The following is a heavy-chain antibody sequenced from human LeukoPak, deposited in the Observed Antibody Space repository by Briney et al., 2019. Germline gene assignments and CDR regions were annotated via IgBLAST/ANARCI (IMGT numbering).Heavy chain of an antibody. Sequence: PSETLSLTCTVSGGSHSSYYWSWIRQPAGKGLEWIGYIYYSGSTNYNPSLKSRVTISVDTSKNQFSLKLSSVTAADTAVYYCARTVGDSTIDYWGQGTLVTVSS. CDR1: GGSHSSYY. CDR3: ARTVGDSTIDY. V-gene: IGHV4-59*01. J-gene: IGHJ4*02. D-gene: IGHD4-17*01. CDR2: IYYSGST.